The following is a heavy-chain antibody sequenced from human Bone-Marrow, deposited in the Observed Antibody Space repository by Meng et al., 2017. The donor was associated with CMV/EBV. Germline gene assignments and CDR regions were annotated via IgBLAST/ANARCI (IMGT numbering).Heavy chain of an antibody. CDR1: GYTFTDYY. J-gene: IGHJ5*02. D-gene: IGHD5-12*01. CDR2: INPNTGAT. CDR3: ARGGATIRNWFDP. V-gene: IGHV1-2*02. Sequence: ASVKVSCKASGYTFTDYYLHWVRQAPGQGLEWMGWINPNTGATNYAQNFQGRVTMTRDTSINTAYMELSRLRSDDTAVYYCARGGATIRNWFDPWGQGTLVTGYS.